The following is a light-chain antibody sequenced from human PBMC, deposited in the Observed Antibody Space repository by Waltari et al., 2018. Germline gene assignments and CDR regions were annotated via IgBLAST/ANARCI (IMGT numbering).Light chain of an antibody. CDR2: GAS. CDR1: QSVSTN. V-gene: IGKV3-15*01. CDR3: QQYSNWPPIT. J-gene: IGKJ5*01. Sequence: ETVMTQSLATLSVSPGERVTLPCRASQSVSTNLAWYQQKPGQAPRLLIDGASTRATGTPARFSGSGSGTEFTLTISSLQSEDFAVYYCQQYSNWPPITFGQGTRLEIK.